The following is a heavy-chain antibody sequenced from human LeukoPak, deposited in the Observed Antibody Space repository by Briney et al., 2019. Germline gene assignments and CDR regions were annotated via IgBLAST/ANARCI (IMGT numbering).Heavy chain of an antibody. V-gene: IGHV4-39*01. CDR3: ARLERSGSYFLQV. J-gene: IGHJ4*02. Sequence: SETLSLTCTVSGDSISSSRGYWGWIRQPPGKGLEWIGSIYYSGSTDYNPSLKSRVTMSVETSKNQFSLNLSSVTAEDTAVYFCARLERSGSYFLQVWGQGTLVTVSS. CDR2: IYYSGST. CDR1: GDSISSSRGY. D-gene: IGHD3-10*01.